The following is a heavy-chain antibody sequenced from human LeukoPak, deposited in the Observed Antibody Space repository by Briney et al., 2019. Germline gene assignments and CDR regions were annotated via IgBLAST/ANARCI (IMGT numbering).Heavy chain of an antibody. CDR2: INAYNGNT. CDR3: GKGSTGWSRDP. J-gene: IGHJ5*02. Sequence: ASVKVSCKTSGYTFTYYVISWVRQAPGQGLEWMGWINAYNGNTNDAQKFQGRVTMTTDTSTSTAYMELRDLTIDDTAVYYCGKGSTGWSRDPWGQGTLVTVSS. V-gene: IGHV1-18*01. D-gene: IGHD6-19*01. CDR1: GYTFTYYV.